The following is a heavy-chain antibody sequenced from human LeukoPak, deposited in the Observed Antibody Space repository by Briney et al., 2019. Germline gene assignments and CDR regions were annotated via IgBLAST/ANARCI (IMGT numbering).Heavy chain of an antibody. CDR3: AREYYYGSGMDY. CDR1: GGSISSGSYY. J-gene: IGHJ4*02. Sequence: SQTLSLTCTVSGGSISSGSYYWSWIRRPAGKGLEWIGRIYTSGSTNYNPSLKSRVTISVDTSKNQFSLKLSSVTAADTAVYYCAREYYYGSGMDYWGQGTLVTVSS. V-gene: IGHV4-61*02. D-gene: IGHD3-10*01. CDR2: IYTSGST.